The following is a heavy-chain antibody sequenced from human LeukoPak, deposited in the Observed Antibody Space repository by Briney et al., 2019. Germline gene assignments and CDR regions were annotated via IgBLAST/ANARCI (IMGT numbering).Heavy chain of an antibody. CDR1: GFSVTRNY. CDR2: LYSDVST. D-gene: IGHD3-16*01. Sequence: PGGSLRLSCAPSGFSVTRNYMSWVRQPPGKGLGWVSALYSDVSTYHADSVKARFTISRANSKATPSLQLNSLRAEDTAVYYCARAACGDNGYTAEVADYWGQGTLVTVSS. CDR3: ARAACGDNGYTAEVADY. J-gene: IGHJ4*02. V-gene: IGHV3-53*01.